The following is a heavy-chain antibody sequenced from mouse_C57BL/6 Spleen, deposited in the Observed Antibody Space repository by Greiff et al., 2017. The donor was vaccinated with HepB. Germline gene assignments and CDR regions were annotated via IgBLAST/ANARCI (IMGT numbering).Heavy chain of an antibody. CDR2: INPSTGGT. Sequence: EVQLQQSGPELVKPGASVKISCKASGYSFTGYYMNWVKQSPEKSLEWIGEINPSTGGTTYNQKFKAKATLTVDKSSSTAYMQLKSLTSEDSAVYYCASSSSVFAYWGQGTLVTVSA. CDR3: ASSSSVFAY. D-gene: IGHD1-1*01. V-gene: IGHV1-42*01. CDR1: GYSFTGYY. J-gene: IGHJ3*01.